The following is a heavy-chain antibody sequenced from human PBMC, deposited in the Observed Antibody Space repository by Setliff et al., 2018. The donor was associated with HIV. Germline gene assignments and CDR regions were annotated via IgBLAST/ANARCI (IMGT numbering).Heavy chain of an antibody. J-gene: IGHJ4*02. CDR2: IYYSGST. CDR3: ARVVAGTYYVDY. D-gene: IGHD6-19*01. CDR1: GGSISSHY. V-gene: IGHV4-59*11. Sequence: SETLSLTCTVSGGSISSHYWSWIRQPPGRGLEWIGSIYYSGSTNYNPSLKSRVTISVDTSKNQFSLKLSSVTAADTAVYYCARVVAGTYYVDYWGQGTLVTVSS.